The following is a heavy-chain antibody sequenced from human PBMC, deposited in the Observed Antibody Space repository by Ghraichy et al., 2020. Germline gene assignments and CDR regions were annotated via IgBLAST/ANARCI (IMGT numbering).Heavy chain of an antibody. CDR2: ISYDGSNK. D-gene: IGHD3-16*01. V-gene: IGHV3-30*04. CDR1: GFTFSSYA. CDR3: ASSPGGWGWFDP. J-gene: IGHJ5*02. Sequence: GGSLRLSCAASGFTFSSYAMHWVRQAPGKGLEWVAVISYDGSNKYYADSVKGRFTISRDNSKNTLYLQMNSLRAEDTAVYYCASSPGGWGWFDPWGQGTLVTVSS.